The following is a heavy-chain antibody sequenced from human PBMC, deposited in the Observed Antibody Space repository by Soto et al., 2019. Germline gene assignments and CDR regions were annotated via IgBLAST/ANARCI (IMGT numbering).Heavy chain of an antibody. CDR3: AKKRRSGGDNWYFDS. Sequence: EVQLLESGGGLVQPGGSLRLSCAASGFIFSSYSMYWVRQAPGKGPEGVAGISAFSDSILYADSVEGRFTISRDNSKNTLYLLLNSLRADDTAVYFCAKKRRSGGDNWYFDSWGQGTLVTVSS. CDR1: GFIFSSYS. V-gene: IGHV3-23*01. D-gene: IGHD2-21*02. CDR2: ISAFSDSI. J-gene: IGHJ4*02.